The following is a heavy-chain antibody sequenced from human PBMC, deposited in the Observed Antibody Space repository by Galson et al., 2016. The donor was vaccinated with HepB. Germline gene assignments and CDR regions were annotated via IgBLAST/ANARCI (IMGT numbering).Heavy chain of an antibody. Sequence: SLRLSCAASGFTFHSYAIHWVRQAPGKGLEWVATIWFDGSNKYYADSVKGRFTISRDNSKKTLYLQMNTLRAEDTAVYYCVRDRGLYYGSGNEYREGKYYSGMDVWGQGTTVTVSS. CDR1: GFTFHSYA. CDR2: IWFDGSNK. V-gene: IGHV3-33*01. J-gene: IGHJ6*02. D-gene: IGHD3-10*01. CDR3: VRDRGLYYGSGNEYREGKYYSGMDV.